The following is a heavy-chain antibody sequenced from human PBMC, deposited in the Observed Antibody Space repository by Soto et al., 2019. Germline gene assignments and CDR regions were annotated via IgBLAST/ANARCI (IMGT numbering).Heavy chain of an antibody. J-gene: IGHJ6*02. CDR3: ARRPGSKVIAVAGRYGMDV. CDR1: GGSISSGDYY. V-gene: IGHV4-30-4*01. CDR2: IYYSGST. Sequence: SETLSLTCTVSGGSISSGDYYWSWIRQPPGKGLEWIGYIYYSGSTYYNPSLKSRVTISVDTSKNQFSLKLSSVTAADTAVYYCARRPGSKVIAVAGRYGMDVWGQGTTVTVSS. D-gene: IGHD6-19*01.